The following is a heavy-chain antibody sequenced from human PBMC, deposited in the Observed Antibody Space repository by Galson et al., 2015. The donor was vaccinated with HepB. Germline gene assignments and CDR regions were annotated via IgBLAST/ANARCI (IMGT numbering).Heavy chain of an antibody. CDR1: GFTFSSYG. D-gene: IGHD2-15*01. CDR3: ATTKLQYCSGGSCYWWGVGGY. CDR2: ISYDGSNR. J-gene: IGHJ4*02. Sequence: SLRLSCAASGFTFSSYGMHWVRQAPGKGLEWVAVISYDGSNRYYADSVKGRFTISRDNSKNTLYLQMNSLRAEDTAVYYCATTKLQYCSGGSCYWWGVGGYWGQGTLVTVSS. V-gene: IGHV3-30*03.